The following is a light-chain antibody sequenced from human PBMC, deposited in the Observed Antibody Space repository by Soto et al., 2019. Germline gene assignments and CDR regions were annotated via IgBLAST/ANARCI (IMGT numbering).Light chain of an antibody. V-gene: IGKV1D-13*01. CDR3: QQFNHYPIT. CDR2: DAS. CDR1: QGISSG. Sequence: AIQLTQSPSSLSASIGDRVTITCRASQGISSGLAWYQQKPGKTPKLLIYDASSLESGVPSRFSGSGSGTDFTLSISSLQPEDFSTYYCQQFNHYPITFGQGTRLEIK. J-gene: IGKJ5*01.